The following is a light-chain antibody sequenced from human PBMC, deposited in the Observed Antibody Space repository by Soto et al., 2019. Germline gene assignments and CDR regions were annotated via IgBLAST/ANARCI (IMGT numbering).Light chain of an antibody. CDR3: QQYGRSPRT. CDR2: GAS. V-gene: IGKV3-20*01. CDR1: QSVTSDY. J-gene: IGKJ1*01. Sequence: EIVLTQSPGTLSLSPGERATLSCRASQSVTSDYLAWYQHKPGQAPRLLIYGASSRATGIPDRFSGSGSGTDFTLTISRLEPEDFAVYYCQQYGRSPRTFGQGTQ.